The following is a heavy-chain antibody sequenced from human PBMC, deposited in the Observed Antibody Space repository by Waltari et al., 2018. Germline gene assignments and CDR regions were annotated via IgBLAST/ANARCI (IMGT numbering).Heavy chain of an antibody. CDR1: GGSISSHY. CDR2: IYYRGST. CDR3: ARVRLVQRIVDY. J-gene: IGHJ4*02. Sequence: QVQLQESGPGLVKPSETLSLTCTVSGGSISSHYWSWIRQPPGKGLEWIGYIYYRGSTNYNPSLKSRVTISVDTSKNQFSLKLSSVTAADTAVYYCARVRLVQRIVDYWGQGTLVTVSS. D-gene: IGHD3-10*01. V-gene: IGHV4-59*11.